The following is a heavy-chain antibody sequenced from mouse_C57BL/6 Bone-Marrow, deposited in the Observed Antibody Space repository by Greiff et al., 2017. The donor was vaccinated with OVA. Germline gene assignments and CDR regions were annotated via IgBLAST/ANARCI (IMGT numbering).Heavy chain of an antibody. CDR2: ISGGGGNT. CDR1: GFTFSSYT. V-gene: IGHV5-9*01. D-gene: IGHD2-3*01. Sequence: DVKLVESGGGLVKPGGSLKLSCAASGFTFSSYTMSWVRQTPEKRLEWVATISGGGGNTYYPDSVKGRFTISRDNAKNTLYLQMSSLRSEDTALYYCARHGYYPSFDYWGQGTTLTVSS. J-gene: IGHJ2*01. CDR3: ARHGYYPSFDY.